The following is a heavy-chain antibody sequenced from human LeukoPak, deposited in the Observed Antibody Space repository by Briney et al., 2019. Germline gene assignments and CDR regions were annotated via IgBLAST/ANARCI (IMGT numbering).Heavy chain of an antibody. D-gene: IGHD3-22*01. CDR1: GFTFSSYA. CDR2: ISDSRDDI. V-gene: IGHV3-23*01. Sequence: WGSLSLSCAASGFTFSSYAMSWVRQAPGKGLEWVSVISDSRDDIDYADSVKGRFTISRDNSKNTLYLQMNSLRVEDTAVYYCAKDHPFDFYYDCRGYFLYWGQGILVTVSS. J-gene: IGHJ4*02. CDR3: AKDHPFDFYYDCRGYFLY.